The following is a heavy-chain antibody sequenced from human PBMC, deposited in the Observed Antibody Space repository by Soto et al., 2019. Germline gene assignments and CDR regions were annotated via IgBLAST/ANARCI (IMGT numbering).Heavy chain of an antibody. CDR1: GGSISSGGYY. V-gene: IGHV4-31*03. J-gene: IGHJ5*02. D-gene: IGHD3-22*01. Sequence: QVQLQESGPGLVKPSQTLSLTCTVSGGSISSGGYYWSWIRQHPGKGLEWIGYIYYSGSTYYNPSLKSRVTISVDTSKNQFSLKLSSVTAADTAVYYCARERYYDSSWYRMVNWFDPWGQGTLVTVSS. CDR2: IYYSGST. CDR3: ARERYYDSSWYRMVNWFDP.